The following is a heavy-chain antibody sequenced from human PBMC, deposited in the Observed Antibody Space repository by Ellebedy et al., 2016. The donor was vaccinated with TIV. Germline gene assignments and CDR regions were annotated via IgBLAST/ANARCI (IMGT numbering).Heavy chain of an antibody. D-gene: IGHD2-15*01. V-gene: IGHV3-7*01. J-gene: IGHJ5*02. CDR2: INKDGNEE. CDR3: ARLGHNATWWDS. Sequence: GGSLRLSXAVSGVTFSGHWLSWVRQAPGKGPEWVANINKDGNEEFYVKSLRGRFSISRDNAKNSLHLQMNSLRGEDTAVYYCARLGHNATWWDSWGQGILVTVTS. CDR1: GVTFSGHW.